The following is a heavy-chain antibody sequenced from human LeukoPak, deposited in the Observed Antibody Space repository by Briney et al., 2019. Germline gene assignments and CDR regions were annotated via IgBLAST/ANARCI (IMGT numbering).Heavy chain of an antibody. CDR3: ARHYSSSWSGWFDP. J-gene: IGHJ5*02. CDR2: IYYSGST. D-gene: IGHD6-13*01. V-gene: IGHV4-59*08. CDR1: GGSISSYY. Sequence: MPSETLSLTCTVSGGSISSYYWSWIRQPPGKGLEWIGYIYYSGSTNYNPSLKSRVTISVDTSKNQFSLKLSSVTAADTAVYYCARHYSSSWSGWFDPWGQGTLVTVSS.